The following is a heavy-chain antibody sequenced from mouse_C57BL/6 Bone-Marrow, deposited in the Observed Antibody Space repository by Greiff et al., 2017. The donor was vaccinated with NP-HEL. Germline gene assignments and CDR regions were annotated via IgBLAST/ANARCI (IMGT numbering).Heavy chain of an antibody. D-gene: IGHD2-1*01. CDR2: IDPSDSYT. CDR3: ATYGNYPYYTLDY. J-gene: IGHJ4*01. CDR1: GYTFTSYW. Sequence: QVQLQQSGAELVMPGASVKLSCKASGYTFTSYWMHWVKQRPGQGLEWIGEIDPSDSYTNYNQKVKGKSTLTVDKSSSTAYMQLSSLTSEDSAVYYCATYGNYPYYTLDYWGQGTSVTVSS. V-gene: IGHV1-69*01.